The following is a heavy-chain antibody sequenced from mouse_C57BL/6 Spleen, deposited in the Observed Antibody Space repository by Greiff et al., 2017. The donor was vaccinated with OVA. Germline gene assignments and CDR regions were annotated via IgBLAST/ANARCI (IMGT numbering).Heavy chain of an antibody. D-gene: IGHD2-1*01. Sequence: EVMLVESGPELVKPGDSVKISCKASGYSFTGYFMNWVMQSHGKSLEWIGRINPYNGDTFYNQKFKGKATLTVDKSSSTAHMELRSLTSEDSAVYYCARFGNYEGYYAMDYWGQGTSVTVSS. CDR3: ARFGNYEGYYAMDY. V-gene: IGHV1-20*01. CDR2: INPYNGDT. CDR1: GYSFTGYF. J-gene: IGHJ4*01.